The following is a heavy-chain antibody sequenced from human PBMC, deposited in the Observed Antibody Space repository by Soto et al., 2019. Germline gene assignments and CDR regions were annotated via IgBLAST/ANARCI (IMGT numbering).Heavy chain of an antibody. J-gene: IGHJ6*02. CDR3: AKGAVAGTPTSYYYSGMDV. D-gene: IGHD6-19*01. Sequence: QVQLLQSGAEVKKPGSSVRVSCEASGGTFRTYAISWVRQAPGQGLEWMGEIIPIFGKVNYAQKFQGRVTITADKSTTTVYMDLRSLTSKDTAVYYGAKGAVAGTPTSYYYSGMDVWGQGTTVTVS. CDR2: IIPIFGKV. V-gene: IGHV1-69*14. CDR1: GGTFRTYA.